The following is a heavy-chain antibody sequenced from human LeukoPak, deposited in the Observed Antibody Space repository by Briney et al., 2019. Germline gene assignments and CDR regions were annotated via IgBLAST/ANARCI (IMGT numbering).Heavy chain of an antibody. CDR3: AKDRIAVAGNLDY. V-gene: IGHV3-23*01. CDR2: ISPDSGST. Sequence: AGGSLRLSCVASGFTFSSYTMSWVRQGPGKGLEWVSAISPDSGSTYYADSVKGRFTISRDNSKNTLYLQMNSLRAEDTAVYYCAKDRIAVAGNLDYWGQGTLVTVSS. CDR1: GFTFSSYT. J-gene: IGHJ4*02. D-gene: IGHD6-19*01.